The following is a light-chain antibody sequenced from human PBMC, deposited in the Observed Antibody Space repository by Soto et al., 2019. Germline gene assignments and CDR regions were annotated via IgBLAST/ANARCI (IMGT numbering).Light chain of an antibody. Sequence: ILMTQPPLSLSIIPVQTASISCKSSQSLLHSDGKTYFYWYVQKAGQAPQPLIYEVSNRFSGVPERFSGSGSRTDFTLKISRVEADDVGIYYCMQAIDSPWTFGQGTKVDIK. CDR1: QSLLHSDGKTY. J-gene: IGKJ1*01. V-gene: IGKV2-29*03. CDR3: MQAIDSPWT. CDR2: EVS.